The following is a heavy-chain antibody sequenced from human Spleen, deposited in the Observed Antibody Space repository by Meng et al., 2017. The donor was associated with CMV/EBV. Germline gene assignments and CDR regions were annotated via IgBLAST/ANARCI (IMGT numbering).Heavy chain of an antibody. CDR3: ARASYGSGSFYGGFDP. D-gene: IGHD3-10*01. CDR1: GGSISSSSYY. Sequence: SETLSLTCTVSGGSISSSSYYWGWIRQPPGKGLEWIASIYYRGRTYYNPSLKSRVTISVDTSKNQFSLKLSSVTAADTAVYYCARASYGSGSFYGGFDPWGQGTLVTVSS. J-gene: IGHJ5*02. CDR2: IYYRGRT. V-gene: IGHV4-39*07.